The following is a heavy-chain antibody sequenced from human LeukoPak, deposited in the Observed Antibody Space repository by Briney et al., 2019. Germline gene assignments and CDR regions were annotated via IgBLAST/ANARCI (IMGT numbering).Heavy chain of an antibody. J-gene: IGHJ4*02. V-gene: IGHV3-23*01. CDR3: ARVRPPYSSSWYATIDY. D-gene: IGHD6-13*01. CDR1: EFTFTTYV. Sequence: GGSLRLSCAASEFTFTTYVMSWVRQAPGKGLEWVSSISGSGGRTYYADSVKGRFTISRDNAKNSLYLQMNSLRAEDTAVYYCARVRPPYSSSWYATIDYWGQGTLVTVSS. CDR2: ISGSGGRT.